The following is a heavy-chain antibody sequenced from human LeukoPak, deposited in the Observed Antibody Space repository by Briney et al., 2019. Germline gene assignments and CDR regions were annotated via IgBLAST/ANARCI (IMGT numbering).Heavy chain of an antibody. CDR1: GGSISSSSYY. J-gene: IGHJ4*02. CDR3: ASESVRGVDYFDH. CDR2: IYYSGST. Sequence: SETLSLTCTVSGGSISSSSYYWGWIRQPPGKGLEWIGSIYYSGSTYYNPSLKSRVTISVDTSKNQFSLKLSSVTAADTAVYYCASESVRGVDYFDHWGQGTLVTVSS. V-gene: IGHV4-39*01. D-gene: IGHD3-10*01.